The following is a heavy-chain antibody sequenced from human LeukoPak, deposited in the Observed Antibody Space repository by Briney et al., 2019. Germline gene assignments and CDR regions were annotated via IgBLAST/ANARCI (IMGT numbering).Heavy chain of an antibody. CDR3: ARDRDYGGILYFDY. D-gene: IGHD4-23*01. V-gene: IGHV1-69*04. CDR2: IIPIFGIA. Sequence: ASVKVSCKASGGTFSSYAISWARQAPGQGLEWMGRIIPIFGIANYAQKFQGRVTITADKSTSTAYMELSSLRSEDTAVYYCARDRDYGGILYFDYWGQGTLVTVSS. CDR1: GGTFSSYA. J-gene: IGHJ4*02.